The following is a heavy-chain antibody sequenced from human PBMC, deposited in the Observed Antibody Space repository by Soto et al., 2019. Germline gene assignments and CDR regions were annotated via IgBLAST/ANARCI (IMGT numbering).Heavy chain of an antibody. CDR1: GGTFRRDA. Sequence: QVQLVQSGAEVKKPGSSVKVSCKAAGGTFRRDAFSWVRQAPGQGLEWMGGILPMFSTGNYAQRFQDRVTITADESTSTVYMELSSLRTEDTAMYYCARGYTTWGQGTLVTVSS. CDR3: ARGYTT. CDR2: ILPMFSTG. V-gene: IGHV1-69*01. D-gene: IGHD1-1*01. J-gene: IGHJ4*02.